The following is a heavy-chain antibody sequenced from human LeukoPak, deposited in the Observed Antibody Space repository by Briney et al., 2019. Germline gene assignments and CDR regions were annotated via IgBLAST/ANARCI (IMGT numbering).Heavy chain of an antibody. D-gene: IGHD6-13*01. CDR3: ARAPYSSSWYVAED. J-gene: IGHJ4*02. V-gene: IGHV1-18*01. CDR1: GYTFTSYG. Sequence: ASVKVSCKASGYTFTSYGISWVRQAPGQGLEWMGWISAYNGDTNYAQKLQGRVTMTTDTSTSTAYMELRSLRSDDTAVYYCARAPYSSSWYVAEDWGQGTLVTVSS. CDR2: ISAYNGDT.